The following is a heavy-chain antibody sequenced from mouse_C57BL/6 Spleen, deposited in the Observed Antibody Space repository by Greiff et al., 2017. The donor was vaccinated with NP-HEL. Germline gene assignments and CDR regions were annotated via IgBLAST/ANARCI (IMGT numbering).Heavy chain of an antibody. CDR1: GFNIKDDY. CDR3: THILGRGYAMDY. D-gene: IGHD4-1*01. V-gene: IGHV14-4*01. J-gene: IGHJ4*01. Sequence: EVQLQQSGAELVRPGASVKLSCTASGFNIKDDYMHWVKQRPEQGLAWIGWIDPENGDTEYASKFQGKATITADTSSNTAYLQLSSLTSEDTAVYYCTHILGRGYAMDYWGQGTSVTVSS. CDR2: IDPENGDT.